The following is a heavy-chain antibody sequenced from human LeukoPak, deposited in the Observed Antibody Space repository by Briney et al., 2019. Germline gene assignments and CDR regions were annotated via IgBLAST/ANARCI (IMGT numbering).Heavy chain of an antibody. CDR1: GFTFSSYA. J-gene: IGHJ4*02. Sequence: GGSLRLSCAASGFTFSSYAISWVRQAPGQGLEWMGGIIPIFGTANYAQKFQGRVTITADESTSTAYMELSSLRSEDTAVYYCAREQLFGVVITNYFDYWGQGTLVTVSS. CDR2: IIPIFGTA. V-gene: IGHV1-69*01. D-gene: IGHD3-3*01. CDR3: AREQLFGVVITNYFDY.